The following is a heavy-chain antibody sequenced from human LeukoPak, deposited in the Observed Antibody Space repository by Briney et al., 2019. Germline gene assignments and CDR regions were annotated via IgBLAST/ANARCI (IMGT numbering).Heavy chain of an antibody. J-gene: IGHJ4*02. D-gene: IGHD2-15*01. Sequence: ASVKVSCKASGYTFTGYYMHWVRQAPGQGLEWMGRINPNSGGTNYAQKFQGRVTMTRDTSISTAYMELSRLRSDDTAVYYCARTIYCSGGSCYSVFDYWGQGTLVTVSS. CDR2: INPNSGGT. CDR1: GYTFTGYY. CDR3: ARTIYCSGGSCYSVFDY. V-gene: IGHV1-2*06.